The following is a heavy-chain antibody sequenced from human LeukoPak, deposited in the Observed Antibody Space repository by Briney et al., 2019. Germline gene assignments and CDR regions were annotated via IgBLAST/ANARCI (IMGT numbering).Heavy chain of an antibody. CDR1: GFTFSNYW. CDR2: IYVDGRTT. Sequence: GGSLRLSCVASGFTFSNYWMHWVRQPPGKGLVWVSRIYVDGRTTNYADSVKGRFTISRDNAKNTVYLEMNSLSVEDTATYYCIRDFRTADLWGQGTLVTVTS. D-gene: IGHD1-1*01. J-gene: IGHJ5*02. V-gene: IGHV3-74*01. CDR3: IRDFRTADL.